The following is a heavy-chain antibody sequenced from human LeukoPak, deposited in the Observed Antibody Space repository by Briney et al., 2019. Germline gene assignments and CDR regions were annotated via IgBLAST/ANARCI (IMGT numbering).Heavy chain of an antibody. CDR3: ARGRAGDRTYY. CDR2: INHSGST. V-gene: IGHV4-34*01. CDR1: GGSFSGYY. J-gene: IGHJ4*02. Sequence: SETLALTCAVYGGSFSGYYWSWIRQPPGKGLEWIGEINHSGSTNYNPSRKSRVTISVDTSKNQFSLKLCSVTAADTAVYYCARGRAGDRTYYWGQGTLVTVSS. D-gene: IGHD1-26*01.